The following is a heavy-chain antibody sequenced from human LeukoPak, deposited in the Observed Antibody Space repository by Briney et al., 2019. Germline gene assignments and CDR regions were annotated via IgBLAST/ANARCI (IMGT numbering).Heavy chain of an antibody. V-gene: IGHV1-8*03. D-gene: IGHD1-26*01. Sequence: ASVKVSCKASGYTFTSYDINWVRPATGQGLEWMGWMNPNSGNTGYAQKFQGRVTITRNTSISTAYMELSSLRSEDTAVYYCARGLGGSYSGLNPFDYWGQGTLVTVSS. CDR1: GYTFTSYD. CDR2: MNPNSGNT. J-gene: IGHJ4*02. CDR3: ARGLGGSYSGLNPFDY.